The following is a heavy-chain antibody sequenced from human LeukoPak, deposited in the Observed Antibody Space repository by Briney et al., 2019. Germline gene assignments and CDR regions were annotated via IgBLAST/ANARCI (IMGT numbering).Heavy chain of an antibody. Sequence: ASVKVSCKASGYTFTSYYMHWVRQAPGQGLEWMGIINPSGGSTSYAQKFQGRVTMTEDTSTDTAYMELSSLRSEDTAVYYCATSRLDYDSSGYRTTFDYWGQGTLVTVSS. CDR2: INPSGGST. CDR1: GYTFTSYY. D-gene: IGHD3-22*01. V-gene: IGHV1-46*01. CDR3: ATSRLDYDSSGYRTTFDY. J-gene: IGHJ4*02.